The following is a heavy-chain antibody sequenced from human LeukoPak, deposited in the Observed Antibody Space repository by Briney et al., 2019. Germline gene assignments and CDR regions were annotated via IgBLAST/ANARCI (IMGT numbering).Heavy chain of an antibody. Sequence: GRTLRLSCAASGFTFSSYGMHWVRQAAGKGLEWVAVISYDGSNKYYADSVKGRFTISRDNSKNTLYLQMNSLRAEDTAVYYCAKEAYYDILTGYQDYYYGMDVWGQGTTVTVSS. D-gene: IGHD3-9*01. CDR3: AKEAYYDILTGYQDYYYGMDV. CDR1: GFTFSSYG. V-gene: IGHV3-30*18. CDR2: ISYDGSNK. J-gene: IGHJ6*02.